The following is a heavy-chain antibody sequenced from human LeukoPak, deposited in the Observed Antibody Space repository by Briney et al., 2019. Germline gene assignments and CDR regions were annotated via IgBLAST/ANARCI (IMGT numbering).Heavy chain of an antibody. J-gene: IGHJ4*02. CDR1: GYSFTSYW. V-gene: IGHV5-51*01. D-gene: IGHD4-17*01. CDR3: ARLKGRYGDNVGYFDY. Sequence: GESLKISCKGSGYSFTSYWIGWVRQMPGKGLEWMGIIYPGDSDTRYSPSFQGQVTISADKSISTAYLQWSSLKASDTAMYYCARLKGRYGDNVGYFDYWGQGTLVTVSS. CDR2: IYPGDSDT.